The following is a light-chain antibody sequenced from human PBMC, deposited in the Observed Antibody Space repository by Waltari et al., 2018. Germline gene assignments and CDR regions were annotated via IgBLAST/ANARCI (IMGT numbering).Light chain of an antibody. CDR3: QKYGSLPAT. CDR2: DAS. J-gene: IGKJ1*01. Sequence: SCRASQSISRFLAWYQQKPGQAPRLLIYDASTRATGIPDRFSGSGSGTDFSLTINRLEPEDIAVYYCQKYGSLPATFGQGTKVE. CDR1: QSISRF. V-gene: IGKV3-20*01.